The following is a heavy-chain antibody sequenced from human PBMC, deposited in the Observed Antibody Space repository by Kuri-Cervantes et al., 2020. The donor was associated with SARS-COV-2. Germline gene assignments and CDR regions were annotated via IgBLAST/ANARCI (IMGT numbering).Heavy chain of an antibody. J-gene: IGHJ6*02. V-gene: IGHV3-48*04. D-gene: IGHD5-12*01. CDR1: GFTFSSYS. CDR3: ARAGTASGYDQYYCYYYGMDV. CDR2: ISSTSSTI. Sequence: GGSLRLSCAASGFTFSSYSMNWVRQAPGKGLEWVSYISSTSSTIYYADSVKGRFTISRDNAKNTLYLQMNSLRAEDTAVYYCARAGTASGYDQYYCYYYGMDVWGQGTTVTVSS.